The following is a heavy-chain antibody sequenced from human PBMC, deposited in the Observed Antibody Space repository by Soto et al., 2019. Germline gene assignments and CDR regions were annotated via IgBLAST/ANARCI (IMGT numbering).Heavy chain of an antibody. CDR1: GGSFSGYY. Sequence: SETLSLTCAVYGGSFSGYYWSWIRQPPGKGLEWIGYIYYSGSTYYNPSLKSRVTISVDTSKNQFSLKLSSVTAADTAVYYCARRYGSAIDYWGQGTLVTVSS. J-gene: IGHJ4*02. CDR3: ARRYGSAIDY. CDR2: IYYSGST. D-gene: IGHD1-26*01. V-gene: IGHV4-59*08.